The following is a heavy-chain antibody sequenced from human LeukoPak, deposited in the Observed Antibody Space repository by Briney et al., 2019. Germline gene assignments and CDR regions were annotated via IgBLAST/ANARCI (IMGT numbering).Heavy chain of an antibody. CDR3: ARAYSPVLGIVVVITYYMDV. D-gene: IGHD3-22*01. V-gene: IGHV3-21*01. J-gene: IGHJ6*03. CDR1: GFTFSSYS. CDR2: ISSSSSYI. Sequence: GGSLRLSCAASGFTFSSYSMNWVRQAPGKGLEWVSSISSSSSYIYYADSVKGRFTISRDNAKNSLYLQMNSLRAEDTAVYYCARAYSPVLGIVVVITYYMDVWGKGTTVTVSS.